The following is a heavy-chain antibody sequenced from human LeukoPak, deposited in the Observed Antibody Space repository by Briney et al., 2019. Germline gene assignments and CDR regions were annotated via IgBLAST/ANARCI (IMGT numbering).Heavy chain of an antibody. V-gene: IGHV1-2*02. CDR3: AREGLDP. J-gene: IGHJ5*02. CDR1: GGTFSSYA. Sequence: ASVKVSCKASGGTFSSYAISWVRQAPGQGLEWMGWISPNSGGTKYAQNFQGRVTMTRDTSISTAYMDLSSLTSDDTAVYYCAREGLDPWGQGTLVTVSS. CDR2: ISPNSGGT.